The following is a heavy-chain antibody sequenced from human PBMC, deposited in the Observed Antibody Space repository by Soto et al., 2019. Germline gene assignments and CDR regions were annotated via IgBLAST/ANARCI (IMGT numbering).Heavy chain of an antibody. CDR3: ASSEYSSSSGWFDP. Sequence: SETLSLTCTVSGGSISSCYWSWIRQPPGKGLEWIGYIYYSGSTNYNPSLKSRVTISVDTSKNQFSLKLSSVTAADTAVYYCASSEYSSSSGWFDPWGQGTLVTVSS. CDR2: IYYSGST. CDR1: GGSISSCY. D-gene: IGHD6-6*01. J-gene: IGHJ5*02. V-gene: IGHV4-59*01.